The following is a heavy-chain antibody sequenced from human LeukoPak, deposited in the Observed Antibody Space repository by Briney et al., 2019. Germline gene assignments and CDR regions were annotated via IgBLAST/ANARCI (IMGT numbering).Heavy chain of an antibody. J-gene: IGHJ4*02. V-gene: IGHV3-23*01. D-gene: IGHD2-21*02. CDR3: AKDGANIVVVTAITKEVGFDY. Sequence: GGSLRLSCAASGFTFSSYAMSWVRQAPGKGPEWVSAISGSGGSTYYADSVKGRFTISRDNSKNTLYLQMNSLRAEDTAVYYCAKDGANIVVVTAITKEVGFDYWGQGTLVTVSS. CDR2: ISGSGGST. CDR1: GFTFSSYA.